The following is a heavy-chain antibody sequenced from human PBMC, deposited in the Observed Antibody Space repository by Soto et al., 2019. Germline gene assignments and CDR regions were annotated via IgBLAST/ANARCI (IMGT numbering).Heavy chain of an antibody. Sequence: GGSLRLSCAASGFTFSRHAMNWVRQAPGKGLEGVSVISGSGGSTYYADSVKGRFIISRDNSKNTLYLQMNSLRAEDTAFYYCAKDRDYHDSSGYYPWYDGMDGWGQGTAVTVSS. CDR2: ISGSGGST. V-gene: IGHV3-23*01. CDR1: GFTFSRHA. CDR3: AKDRDYHDSSGYYPWYDGMDG. D-gene: IGHD3-22*01. J-gene: IGHJ6*02.